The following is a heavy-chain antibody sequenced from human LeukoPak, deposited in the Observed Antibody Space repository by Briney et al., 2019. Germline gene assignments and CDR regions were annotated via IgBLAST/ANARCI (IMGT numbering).Heavy chain of an antibody. CDR2: IGTSGGAT. D-gene: IGHD3-22*01. J-gene: IGHJ4*02. V-gene: IGHV3-23*01. CDR1: GLSVRKYA. CDR3: AKDVGLYDSLGVAVEFYFDH. Sequence: GGSLRLSCTASGLSVRKYAVTWVRQAPGKGLEWIASIGTSGGATYYADPAKGRFTISRDNSKDTVYLQLDRLRAEDTAIYYCAKDVGLYDSLGVAVEFYFDHWGQGTPVTVSS.